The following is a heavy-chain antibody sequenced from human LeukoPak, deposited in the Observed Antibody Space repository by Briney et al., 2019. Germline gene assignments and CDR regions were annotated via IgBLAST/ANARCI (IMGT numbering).Heavy chain of an antibody. CDR1: GGSFSGYY. V-gene: IGHV4-34*01. J-gene: IGHJ4*02. CDR3: ATRGGGTFDY. Sequence: SETLSLTCAVYGGSFSGYYWSWIRQPPGKGLEWIGEINHSGRTNYGASLKSRVTISVDTSKIQFSLKLSSVTAADTAVYYCATRGGGTFDYWGQGTLVTVSS. D-gene: IGHD3-16*01. CDR2: INHSGRT.